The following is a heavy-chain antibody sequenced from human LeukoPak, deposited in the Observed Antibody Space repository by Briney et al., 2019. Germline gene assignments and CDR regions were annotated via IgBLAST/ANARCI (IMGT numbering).Heavy chain of an antibody. Sequence: GGSLRLSCAVSGFTFSGFWMSWSRQAPGKGLEWVASINSDGSEGYYADVVKGRFTISRDNAKSSLYLQINSLRAEDAAVYYCARSSYSSSSSVWGQGTMVTVSS. J-gene: IGHJ3*01. CDR2: INSDGSEG. V-gene: IGHV3-7*03. D-gene: IGHD6-6*01. CDR1: GFTFSGFW. CDR3: ARSSYSSSSSV.